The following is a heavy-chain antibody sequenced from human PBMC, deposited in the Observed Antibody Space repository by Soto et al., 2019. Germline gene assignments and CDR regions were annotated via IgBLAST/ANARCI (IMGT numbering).Heavy chain of an antibody. D-gene: IGHD3-16*02. J-gene: IGHJ3*02. CDR3: AKDLYDYIWGSYRPGAFDI. Sequence: GGSLRLSCAASGFTFSSYAMSWVRQAPGKGLEWVSAISGSGGSTYYADSVKGRFTISRDNSKNTLYLQMNSLRAEDTAVYYCAKDLYDYIWGSYRPGAFDIWGQGTMVTV. V-gene: IGHV3-23*01. CDR1: GFTFSSYA. CDR2: ISGSGGST.